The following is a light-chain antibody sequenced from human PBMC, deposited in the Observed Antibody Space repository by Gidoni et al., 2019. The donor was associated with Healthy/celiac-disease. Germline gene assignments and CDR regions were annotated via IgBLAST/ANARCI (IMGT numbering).Light chain of an antibody. V-gene: IGKV3-11*01. Sequence: EIVLTQSPAPLSLSPGERATLSCRASQSVSSYLAWYQQKPGQAPRLLIYDASNRATGIPARFSGSGSGTDFTLTISSLEPEDFAVYYCQQRSNWPPSITFXXXTRLEIK. J-gene: IGKJ5*01. CDR2: DAS. CDR3: QQRSNWPPSIT. CDR1: QSVSSY.